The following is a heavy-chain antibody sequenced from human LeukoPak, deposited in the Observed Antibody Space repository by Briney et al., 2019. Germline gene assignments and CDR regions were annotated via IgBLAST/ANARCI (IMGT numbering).Heavy chain of an antibody. CDR3: AKAANYDILTGYYLDY. D-gene: IGHD3-9*01. CDR2: IQSSSNTI. J-gene: IGHJ4*02. V-gene: IGHV3-48*01. Sequence: GGSLRLSCAASGFTFSTYSMNWVRQTPGKGLEWVSYIQSSSNTIYYADSVKGRFTISRDNSKNTLYLQMNNLRAEDTAIYYCAKAANYDILTGYYLDYWGQGTLVTVSS. CDR1: GFTFSTYS.